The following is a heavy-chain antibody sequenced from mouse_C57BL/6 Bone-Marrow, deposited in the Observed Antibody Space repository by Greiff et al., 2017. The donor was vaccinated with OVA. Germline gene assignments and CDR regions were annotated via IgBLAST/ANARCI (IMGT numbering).Heavy chain of an antibody. Sequence: QVQLKESGPGLVQPSQSLSITCTVSGFSLTSYGVHWVRQSPGKGLEWLGVIWSGGSTDYNAAFISRLSISKDNSKSQVFFKMNSLQADDTAIYYCARKWRITTVYAMDYWGQGTSVTVSS. CDR1: GFSLTSYG. V-gene: IGHV2-2*01. CDR2: IWSGGST. J-gene: IGHJ4*01. CDR3: ARKWRITTVYAMDY. D-gene: IGHD1-1*01.